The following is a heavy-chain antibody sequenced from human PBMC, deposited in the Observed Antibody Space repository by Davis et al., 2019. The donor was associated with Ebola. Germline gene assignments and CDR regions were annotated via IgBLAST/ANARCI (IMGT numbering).Heavy chain of an antibody. CDR1: GYTFTTYG. D-gene: IGHD5-24*01. V-gene: IGHV1-8*02. J-gene: IGHJ4*02. Sequence: AASVKVSCKASGYTFTTYGISWVRQAPGQGLEWMGWMSPSTGNTGYAQKFQGRVTMTRSTSINTAYMELSSLRSEDSAVYYCARELKRAKQGSFFDFWGQGTLVTVSS. CDR2: MSPSTGNT. CDR3: ARELKRAKQGSFFDF.